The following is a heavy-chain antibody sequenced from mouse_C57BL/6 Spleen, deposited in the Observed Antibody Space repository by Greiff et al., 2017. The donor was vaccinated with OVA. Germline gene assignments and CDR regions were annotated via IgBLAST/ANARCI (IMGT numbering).Heavy chain of an antibody. D-gene: IGHD1-2*01. CDR2: IYPGNSDT. CDR1: GYTFTSHF. J-gene: IGHJ1*03. Sequence: EVQLKQAGCVLARPGASVKMSCKTSGYTFTSHFMHWVKQRPGQGLEWIGAIYPGNSDTSYNQKFKGKAKLTAVTSASTAYMELSSLTNEDSAVYYCTRFISHWYFDVWGTGTTVTVSS. V-gene: IGHV1-5*01. CDR3: TRFISHWYFDV.